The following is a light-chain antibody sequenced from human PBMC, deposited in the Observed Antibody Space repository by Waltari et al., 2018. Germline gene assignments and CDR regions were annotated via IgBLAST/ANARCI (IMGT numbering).Light chain of an antibody. CDR3: QSYDTSLSGYV. CDR1: SSNIGAGYD. V-gene: IGLV1-40*01. J-gene: IGLJ1*01. Sequence: QPVLTQPPSVSGAPGQRVTISCTGSSSNIGAGYDVHWYQQLPGTAPQVIISDNSDRPSGGPDRFSGSKSDTSASLAITGRQAEDEADYYCQSYDTSLSGYVFGTGTKVTVL. CDR2: DNS.